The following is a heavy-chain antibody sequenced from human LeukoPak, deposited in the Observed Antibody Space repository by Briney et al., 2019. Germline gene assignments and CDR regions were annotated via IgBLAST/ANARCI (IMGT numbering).Heavy chain of an antibody. CDR2: IWYDGSNK. V-gene: IGHV3-33*01. J-gene: IGHJ6*02. CDR3: ARPHYHYYGMDV. CDR1: GFTFSSYG. Sequence: GGSLRLSCAASGFTFSSYGMHWVRQAPGKGLEWVAVIWYDGSNKYYADSVKGRFTIFRDNSKNTLYLQMNSLRAEDTAVYYCARPHYHYYGMDVWGQGTTVTVSS.